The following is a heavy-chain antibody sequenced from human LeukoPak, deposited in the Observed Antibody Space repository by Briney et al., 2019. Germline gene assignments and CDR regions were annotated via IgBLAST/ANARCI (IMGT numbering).Heavy chain of an antibody. CDR3: ARVYDSSGYPHYYYYMDV. D-gene: IGHD3-22*01. Sequence: GASVRVSCKASGYTFTGYYMRWVRQAPGQGLEWMGWINPNSGGTNYAQKFQGRVTMTRDTSISTAYMELSRLRSDDTAVYYCARVYDSSGYPHYYYYMDVWGKGTTVTVSS. CDR2: INPNSGGT. V-gene: IGHV1-2*02. J-gene: IGHJ6*03. CDR1: GYTFTGYY.